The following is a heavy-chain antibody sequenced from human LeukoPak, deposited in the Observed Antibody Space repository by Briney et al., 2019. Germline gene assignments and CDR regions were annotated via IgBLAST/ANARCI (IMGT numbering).Heavy chain of an antibody. D-gene: IGHD4-23*01. CDR3: ARALPTAVTPPPGDY. CDR2: ISAYNRNT. Sequence: ASVRVSFTGSGYTFTIYGISGVRQAPGQGGERVGCISAYNRNTNYAQTLQGSATITSDTSTSTAYMEPRSLRSDDTAVYYCARALPTAVTPPPGDYWGQGTLVTVSS. J-gene: IGHJ4*02. CDR1: GYTFTIYG. V-gene: IGHV1-18*01.